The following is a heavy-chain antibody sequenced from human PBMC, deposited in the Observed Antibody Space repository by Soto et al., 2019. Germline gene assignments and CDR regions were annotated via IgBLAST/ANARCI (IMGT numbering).Heavy chain of an antibody. D-gene: IGHD6-19*01. CDR2: IWYDGSNK. Sequence: GGSLSLSCAASGVHFSSYCMHWVRQAPGKGLEWVAVIWYDGSNKYYADSVKGRFTISRDNSKNTLYLQMNSLRAEDTAVYYCARDGGAVAVSNIFDYWGQGTLVTVSS. CDR3: ARDGGAVAVSNIFDY. V-gene: IGHV3-33*01. J-gene: IGHJ4*02. CDR1: GVHFSSYC.